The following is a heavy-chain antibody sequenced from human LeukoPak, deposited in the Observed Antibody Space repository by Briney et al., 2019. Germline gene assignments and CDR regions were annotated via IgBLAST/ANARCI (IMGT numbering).Heavy chain of an antibody. D-gene: IGHD6-13*01. CDR2: ISSSSSTI. Sequence: GGSLRLSCAASGFTFSSYSMNWVRQAPGKGLEWVSYISSSSSTIYYADSVKGRFTISRDNAKNSLYLQMNSLRAEDTAVYYCANERGIAAAGNDYWGQGTLVTVSS. J-gene: IGHJ4*02. CDR3: ANERGIAAAGNDY. V-gene: IGHV3-48*01. CDR1: GFTFSSYS.